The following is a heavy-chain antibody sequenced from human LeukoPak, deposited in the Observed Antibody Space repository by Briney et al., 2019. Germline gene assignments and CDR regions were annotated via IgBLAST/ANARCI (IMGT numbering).Heavy chain of an antibody. D-gene: IGHD4-23*01. CDR3: ARDGDSTVDFDY. Sequence: SETLSLTCAVYGGSFSGYYWSWIRQPPGKGLEWIGEINHSGSTNYNPSLKSRVTISVDTSKNQFSLKLSSVTAADTAVYYCARDGDSTVDFDYWGQGTLVTVSS. CDR2: INHSGST. V-gene: IGHV4-34*01. CDR1: GGSFSGYY. J-gene: IGHJ4*02.